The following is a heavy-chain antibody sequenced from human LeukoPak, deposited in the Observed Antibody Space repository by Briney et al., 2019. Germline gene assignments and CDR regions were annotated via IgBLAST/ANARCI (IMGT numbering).Heavy chain of an antibody. J-gene: IGHJ6*03. D-gene: IGHD5-18*01. CDR1: GYTFTSYG. V-gene: IGHV1-18*01. CDR3: ARSYGYNYYYYYYMDV. Sequence: GASVKVSCKASGYTFTSYGISWVRQAPGQGLEWMGWIGAYNGNTNYAQKLQGRVTMTTDTSTSTAYMELRSLTSDDTAVYYCARSYGYNYYYYYYMDVWGKGTTVTVSS. CDR2: IGAYNGNT.